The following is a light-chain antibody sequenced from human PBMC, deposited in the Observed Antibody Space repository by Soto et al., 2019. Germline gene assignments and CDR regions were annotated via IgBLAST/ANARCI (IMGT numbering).Light chain of an antibody. CDR3: QQYNKWPPT. J-gene: IGKJ5*01. CDR1: QSVSSD. Sequence: SPATLSVSPGERATLSCRASQSVSSDLAWYQQKPGQAPRLLIYGASTRAIGIPARFSGSGSGTEFTLTISSLQSEDFAVYYCQQYNKWPPTFGQVTRLEIK. V-gene: IGKV3-15*01. CDR2: GAS.